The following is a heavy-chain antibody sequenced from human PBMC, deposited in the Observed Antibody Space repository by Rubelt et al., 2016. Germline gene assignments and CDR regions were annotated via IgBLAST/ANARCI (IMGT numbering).Heavy chain of an antibody. CDR3: AHNAGTGTSRKPLQYFDY. Sequence: QITLKESGPTLVKPTQTLTLTCTFSGFSLSTSGVSVGWIRQPPGKALEWLALIYWNDDKHYSPSLKSRLTVTKDTSKNQVVLTMTNMDPVNTATYYCAHNAGTGTSRKPLQYFDYWGQGTLVTVSS. CDR1: GFSLSTSGVS. D-gene: IGHD3/OR15-3a*01. J-gene: IGHJ4*02. CDR2: IYWNDDK. V-gene: IGHV2-5*01.